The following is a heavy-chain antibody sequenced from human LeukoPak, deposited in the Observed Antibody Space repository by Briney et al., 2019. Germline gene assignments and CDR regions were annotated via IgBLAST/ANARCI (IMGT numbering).Heavy chain of an antibody. D-gene: IGHD3-22*01. CDR1: GGSISSGY. CDR3: ARDGVNYYDISGYDI. Sequence: PSETLSLTCTVSGGSISSGYWSWIRQPPGKGLEWIGYIYYSGGTNYNPSLKSRVTISVDTSKNQFSLKLRSVTAADTAVYYCARDGVNYYDISGYDIWGRGTLVTVSS. CDR2: IYYSGGT. J-gene: IGHJ4*02. V-gene: IGHV4-59*01.